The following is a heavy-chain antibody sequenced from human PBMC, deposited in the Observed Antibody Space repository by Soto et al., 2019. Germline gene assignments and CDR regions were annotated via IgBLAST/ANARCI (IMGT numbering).Heavy chain of an antibody. D-gene: IGHD3-22*01. J-gene: IGHJ4*02. CDR1: GGSISSGDYY. V-gene: IGHV4-30-4*01. CDR2: IYYSGST. Sequence: KPSETLSLTCTVSGGSISSGDYYWSWIRQPPGKGLEWIGYIYYSGSTYYNPSLKSRVTISVDTSKNQFSLKLSSVTAADTAVYYCAAMIVVVMSTDYWGQGTLVTVSS. CDR3: AAMIVVVMSTDY.